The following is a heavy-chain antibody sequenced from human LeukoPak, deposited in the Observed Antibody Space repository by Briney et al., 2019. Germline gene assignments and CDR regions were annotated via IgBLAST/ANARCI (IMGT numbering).Heavy chain of an antibody. CDR3: ARAAPIRVSRWFDP. V-gene: IGHV4-34*01. CDR2: INHSGST. CDR1: GGSFSGYY. J-gene: IGHJ5*02. D-gene: IGHD3-3*02. Sequence: SETLSLTCAVYGGSFSGYYWSWIRQPPGKGLEWIGEINHSGSTNYNPSLKSRVTISVDTSKNQFSLKLSSVTAADTAVYYCARAAPIRVSRWFDPWGQGTLVTVSS.